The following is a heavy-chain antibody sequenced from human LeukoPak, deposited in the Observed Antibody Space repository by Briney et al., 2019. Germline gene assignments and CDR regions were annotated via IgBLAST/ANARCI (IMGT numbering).Heavy chain of an antibody. CDR3: TKGTIWLPFDY. J-gene: IGHJ4*02. D-gene: IGHD5-18*01. Sequence: GGSLRLSCAASGFTFSNYAMSWARQAPGKGLEWVAAISGSGGSTYYADSVKGRFTISRDNSKNTLYLQMNSLRAEDTAVYYCTKGTIWLPFDYWGQGTLVTVSS. V-gene: IGHV3-23*01. CDR1: GFTFSNYA. CDR2: ISGSGGST.